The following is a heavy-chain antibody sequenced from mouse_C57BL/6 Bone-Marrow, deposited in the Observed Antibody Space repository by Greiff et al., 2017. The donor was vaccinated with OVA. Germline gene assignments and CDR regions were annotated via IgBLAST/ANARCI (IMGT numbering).Heavy chain of an antibody. Sequence: QVQLQQSGAELMKPGASVKLSCKATGYTFTGYWIEWVKQRPGHGLEWIGEILPGSGSTNYNEKFKGKATLTVDKSSSTAHMELLSLTSEDFAVYYCARGSTTVVAPYWYFDVWGTGTTVTVSS. CDR1: GYTFTGYW. V-gene: IGHV1-9*01. D-gene: IGHD1-1*01. CDR2: ILPGSGST. CDR3: ARGSTTVVAPYWYFDV. J-gene: IGHJ1*03.